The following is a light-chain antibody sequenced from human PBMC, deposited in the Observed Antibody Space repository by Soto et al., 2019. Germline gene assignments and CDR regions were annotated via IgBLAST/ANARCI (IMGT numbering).Light chain of an antibody. CDR1: SSNIGNNA. CDR3: AEWDDSLNGTRWV. V-gene: IGLV1-36*01. Sequence: QSVLTQPPSVSEAPRQRVTISCSGSSSNIGNNAVNWYQQLPGKAPKPLIYYDDLLPSGVSDRFSGSKSGTSASLAISGIQSEDEADYYGAEWDDSLNGTRWVFGGGTKLTVL. J-gene: IGLJ3*02. CDR2: YDD.